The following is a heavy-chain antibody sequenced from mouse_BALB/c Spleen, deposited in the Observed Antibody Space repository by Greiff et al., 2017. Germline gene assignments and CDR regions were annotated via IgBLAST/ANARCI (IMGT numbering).Heavy chain of an antibody. CDR2: IYPGNGDT. CDR1: GYTFTSYN. CDR3: ASYYGFAY. D-gene: IGHD1-1*01. Sequence: QVQLQQPGAELVKPGASVKMSCKASGYTFTSYNMHWVKQTPGQGLEWIGAIYPGNGDTSYNQKFKGKATLTADKSSSTAYMQLSSLTSEDSAVYYCASYYGFAYWGQGTLVTVSA. V-gene: IGHV1-12*01. J-gene: IGHJ3*01.